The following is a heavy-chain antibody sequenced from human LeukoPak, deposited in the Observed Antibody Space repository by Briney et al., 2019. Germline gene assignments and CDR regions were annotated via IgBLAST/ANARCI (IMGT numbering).Heavy chain of an antibody. D-gene: IGHD2-15*01. Sequence: GGSLRLSCAASGFTFSSYAMHWVRQAPGKGLEWVAVISYDGSNKYYADSVKGRFTISRDNSKNTLYLQMSSLRAEDTAVYYCARDRVVVVAATGYMDVWGKGTTVTVSS. CDR1: GFTFSSYA. J-gene: IGHJ6*03. CDR2: ISYDGSNK. V-gene: IGHV3-30*04. CDR3: ARDRVVVVAATGYMDV.